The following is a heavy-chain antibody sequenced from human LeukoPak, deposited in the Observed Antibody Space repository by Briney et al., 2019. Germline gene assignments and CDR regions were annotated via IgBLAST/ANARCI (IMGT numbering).Heavy chain of an antibody. Sequence: SETLTLTCTASGGSISSYYWNWIRQPPGRGLEWIGYIYYSGSTIYNPSLMSRVTITLDTSKNQFSLKLSSVTAADTAVYYCARDAPPYCSGGSCYFNWFDPWGQGTLVTVSS. J-gene: IGHJ5*02. CDR1: GGSISSYY. V-gene: IGHV4-59*01. CDR3: ARDAPPYCSGGSCYFNWFDP. D-gene: IGHD2-15*01. CDR2: IYYSGST.